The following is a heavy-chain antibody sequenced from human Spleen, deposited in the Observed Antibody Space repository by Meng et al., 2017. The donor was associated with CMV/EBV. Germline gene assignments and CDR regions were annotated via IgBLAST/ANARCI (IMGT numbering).Heavy chain of an antibody. D-gene: IGHD2-21*02. Sequence: HYMSWIRQAPGKGLEWVSYISSSGSTTYYPDSVRGRFTTSRDNAKNSLYLQMNSLRAEDTAVYYCARIERRRILKYCGSDCSTTDYWGQGTLVTVSS. J-gene: IGHJ4*02. CDR3: ARIERRRILKYCGSDCSTTDY. CDR2: ISSSGSTT. V-gene: IGHV3-11*01. CDR1: HY.